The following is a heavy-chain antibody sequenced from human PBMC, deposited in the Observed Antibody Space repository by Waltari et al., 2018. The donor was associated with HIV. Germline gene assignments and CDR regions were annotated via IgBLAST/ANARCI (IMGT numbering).Heavy chain of an antibody. CDR1: GCSFSNYS. CDR3: TNTMAYESSGYYCDY. V-gene: IGHV1-69*12. CDR2: IIPIIGTG. D-gene: IGHD3-22*01. J-gene: IGHJ4*02. Sequence: QVQLVQSGAEVKKPGSSVKVSCKASGCSFSNYSISWVRQAPGQGLEWMGGIIPIIGTGNNKQEWKVRGTVTADESTSTASVELSGLRSEDTDVYYCTNTMAYESSGYYCDYWGQGTLVAVSS.